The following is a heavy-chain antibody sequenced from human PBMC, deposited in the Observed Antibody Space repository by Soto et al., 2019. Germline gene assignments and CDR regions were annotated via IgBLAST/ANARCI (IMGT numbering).Heavy chain of an antibody. CDR2: IIKDGSEK. V-gene: IGHV3-7*03. Sequence: EVQLVEPGGGLVQPGGSLRLSCAASGFTFSNYWMTWVRQAPGKGLEWVANIIKDGSEKSYVGSVKGRFTISRDNAKNSLYLEMNSLRVEDTAVYYCARDWGGLGYWGQGTLVTVSS. CDR3: ARDWGGLGY. J-gene: IGHJ4*02. D-gene: IGHD3-10*01. CDR1: GFTFSNYW.